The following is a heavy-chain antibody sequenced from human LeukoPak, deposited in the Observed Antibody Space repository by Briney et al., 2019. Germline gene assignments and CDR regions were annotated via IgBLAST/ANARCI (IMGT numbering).Heavy chain of an antibody. D-gene: IGHD1/OR15-1a*01. Sequence: KPSETLSLTCAVYGGSFSGYYWSWIRQPPGKGLEWIGEINHSGSTNYNPSLKSRVTISVDTSKNQFSLKLSPVTAADTAVYYCARVSRGWNSKFGYWGQGTLVTVSS. CDR1: GGSFSGYY. V-gene: IGHV4-34*01. J-gene: IGHJ4*02. CDR3: ARVSRGWNSKFGY. CDR2: INHSGST.